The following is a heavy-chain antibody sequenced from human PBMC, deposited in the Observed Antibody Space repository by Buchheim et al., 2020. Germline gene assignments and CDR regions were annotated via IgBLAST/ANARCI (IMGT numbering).Heavy chain of an antibody. D-gene: IGHD4-17*01. CDR3: ARDDYGDYVSYYYYGMDV. Sequence: EVQLLESGGGLVQPGGSLRLSCAASGFTFSSYAMSWVRQAPGKGLEWVSAISGSGGSTYYADSVKGRFTISRDHSKNTLYLQMNSLRAEDTAVYYCARDDYGDYVSYYYYGMDVWGQGTT. CDR2: ISGSGGST. V-gene: IGHV3-23*01. J-gene: IGHJ6*02. CDR1: GFTFSSYA.